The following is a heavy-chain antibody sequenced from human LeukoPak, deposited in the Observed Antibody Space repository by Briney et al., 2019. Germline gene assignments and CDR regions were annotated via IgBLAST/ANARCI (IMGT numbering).Heavy chain of an antibody. CDR2: AYYSGSA. J-gene: IGHJ4*02. CDR3: ARARYVNGWTDY. Sequence: SETLSLTCTVYCRSISNYYWKWIRQLPGRGMEWIGYAYYSGSADYTPSLKSRVSISVDTTNNQFSLKLSSVTAADTAVYYFARARYVNGWTDYWGEGGLVTVSP. CDR1: CRSISNYY. V-gene: IGHV4-59*01. D-gene: IGHD6-19*01.